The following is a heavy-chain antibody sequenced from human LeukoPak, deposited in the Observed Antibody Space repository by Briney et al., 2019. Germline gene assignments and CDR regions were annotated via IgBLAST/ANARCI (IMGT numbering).Heavy chain of an antibody. J-gene: IGHJ4*02. CDR1: GFTFSSYA. CDR3: AKAEMATTNALSYFDY. D-gene: IGHD5-24*01. CDR2: ISGSGGST. V-gene: IGHV3-23*01. Sequence: GGSLRLSCAASGFTFSSYAMSWVRQAPGKGLKWVSAISGSGGSTYYADSVKGRFTISRDNSRNTLYLQMNSLRAEDTAVYYCAKAEMATTNALSYFDYWGQGTLVTVSS.